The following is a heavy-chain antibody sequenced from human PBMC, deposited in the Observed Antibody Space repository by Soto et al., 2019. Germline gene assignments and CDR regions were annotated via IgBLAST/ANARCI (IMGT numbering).Heavy chain of an antibody. V-gene: IGHV4-34*01. J-gene: IGHJ6*02. Sequence: SETLSLTCAVYGGSFSGYYLSWIRQPPGKGLEWIGEINHSGSTNYNPSLKSRVTISVDTSKNQFSLKLSSVTAVDTAVYYCARGRYYDFWSGPPSGGMDVWGQGTTVTVSS. D-gene: IGHD3-3*01. CDR1: GGSFSGYY. CDR2: INHSGST. CDR3: ARGRYYDFWSGPPSGGMDV.